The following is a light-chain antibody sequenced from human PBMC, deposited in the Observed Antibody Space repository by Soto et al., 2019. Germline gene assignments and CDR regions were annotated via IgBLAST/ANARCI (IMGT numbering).Light chain of an antibody. CDR1: STDVGGYNY. Sequence: QSALTQPRSVSGSPGQSVTISCTGSSTDVGGYNYVSWYQQHPGKAPKLIIYDVSKRPSGVPDRFSGSKSGNTASLTISGLKAEDEADYYCSSYADTERIFGGGTKVTVL. CDR2: DVS. V-gene: IGLV2-11*02. J-gene: IGLJ2*01. CDR3: SSYADTERI.